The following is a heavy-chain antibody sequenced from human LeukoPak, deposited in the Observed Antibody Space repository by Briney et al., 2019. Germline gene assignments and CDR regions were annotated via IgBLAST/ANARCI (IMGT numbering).Heavy chain of an antibody. D-gene: IGHD6-25*01. J-gene: IGHJ4*02. V-gene: IGHV3-7*03. Sequence: PGGSLRLSCVVSEFNFGNYWMSWVRQTPGKGLEWVANIKQDGSDRYYMDSVKGRFIISRDNAKNSLYLQMNGLRDEDTAVYYCARDSAAHGGYWGQGTPVIVSS. CDR1: EFNFGNYW. CDR3: ARDSAAHGGY. CDR2: IKQDGSDR.